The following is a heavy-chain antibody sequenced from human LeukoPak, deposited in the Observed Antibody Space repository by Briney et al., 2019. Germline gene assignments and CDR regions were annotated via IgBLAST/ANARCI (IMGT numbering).Heavy chain of an antibody. CDR2: IRSDGSST. CDR3: TRRYGGHSGWAGYHDS. J-gene: IGHJ4*02. Sequence: GGSLRLSCVASGFIFSAYIMHWLRQAPGKGREYVSAIRSDGSSTFYPNSVKGRFTISRDNSKSTLYLQMGSLRAEDTAVYYCTRRYGGHSGWAGYHDSWGQGTLVTVSS. D-gene: IGHD6-19*01. V-gene: IGHV3-64*01. CDR1: GFIFSAYI.